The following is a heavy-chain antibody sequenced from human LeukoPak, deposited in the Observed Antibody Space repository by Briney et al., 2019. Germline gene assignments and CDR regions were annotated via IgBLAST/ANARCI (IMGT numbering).Heavy chain of an antibody. V-gene: IGHV4-59*01. Sequence: PSETLSLTCTVSGGXISSYYWSWIRQPPGKGLEWIGYIYYTGSARYNPSLKSRVTISLDTSKNQFSLRLSSMTAADTAVYYCARGPDDFDYWGPGSLVTVSS. CDR2: IYYTGSA. CDR1: GGXISSYY. J-gene: IGHJ4*02. CDR3: ARGPDDFDY. D-gene: IGHD5-24*01.